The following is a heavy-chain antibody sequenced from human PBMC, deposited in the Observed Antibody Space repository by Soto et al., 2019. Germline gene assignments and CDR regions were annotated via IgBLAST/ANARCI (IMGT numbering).Heavy chain of an antibody. CDR3: ARDMGPIYDFWTGLPEY. J-gene: IGHJ4*02. V-gene: IGHV1-46*01. Sequence: GASVKVSFKASGYTFTSYYMHWVRQAPGQGLEWMGIINPSGGSTSYAQKFQGRVTMTRDTSTSTVYMELSSLRSEDTAVYYCARDMGPIYDFWTGLPEYWGQGTLVTVSS. CDR1: GYTFTSYY. CDR2: INPSGGST. D-gene: IGHD3-3*01.